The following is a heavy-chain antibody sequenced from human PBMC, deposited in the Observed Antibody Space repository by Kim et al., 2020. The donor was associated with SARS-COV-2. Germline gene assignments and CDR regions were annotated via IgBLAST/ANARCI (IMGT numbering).Heavy chain of an antibody. D-gene: IGHD3-10*01. CDR2: GSDK. Sequence: GSDKYYVDFVKGRFTISRDNAKNSLYLQMNSLRAEDSAVYYGAKETFYYGDWGQGTLVTVSS. V-gene: IGHV3-7*04. CDR3: AKETFYYGD. J-gene: IGHJ4*02.